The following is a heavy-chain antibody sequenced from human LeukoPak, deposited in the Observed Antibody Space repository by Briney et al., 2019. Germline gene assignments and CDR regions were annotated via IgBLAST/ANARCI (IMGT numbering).Heavy chain of an antibody. CDR1: GGSISSSNW. V-gene: IGHV4-4*02. CDR3: ARVSGYDWESFYDY. Sequence: SETLSLTCAVSGGSISSSNWWSWVRQPPGKGPEWIGEIYHSGSTNYNPSLKSRVTISVDKSKNQFSLKLSSVTAADTAVYYCARVSGYDWESFYDYWGQGTLVTVSS. D-gene: IGHD5-12*01. CDR2: IYHSGST. J-gene: IGHJ4*02.